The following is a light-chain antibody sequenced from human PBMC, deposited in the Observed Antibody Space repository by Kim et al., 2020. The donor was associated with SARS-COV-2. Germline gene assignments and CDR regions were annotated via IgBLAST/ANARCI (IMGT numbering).Light chain of an antibody. J-gene: IGLJ2*01. CDR1: VLAKKY. Sequence: VSPGQTARITCSGDVLAKKYARWFQQKPGQAPVLVIYKDTERPSGTPERFSGYSSGTTVTLTISGAQVGDEGDYYCYSYSAAGEPLLGGGTQLTVL. CDR2: KDT. CDR3: YSYSAAGEPL. V-gene: IGLV3-27*01.